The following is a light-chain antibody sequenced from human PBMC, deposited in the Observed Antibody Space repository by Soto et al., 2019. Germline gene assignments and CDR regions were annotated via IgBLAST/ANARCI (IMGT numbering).Light chain of an antibody. V-gene: IGKV1-5*03. CDR1: QSISTW. CDR3: QQYNRFPVT. CDR2: KAS. J-gene: IGKJ2*01. Sequence: DIQMTRSPSTLSASVGGRVTITCLASQSISTWLAWYQLKSGKAPKVLIYKASILESGVPSRFSGSGSGTEFTLTISSLQPDDFATYYCQQYNRFPVTFGQGTKVDIK.